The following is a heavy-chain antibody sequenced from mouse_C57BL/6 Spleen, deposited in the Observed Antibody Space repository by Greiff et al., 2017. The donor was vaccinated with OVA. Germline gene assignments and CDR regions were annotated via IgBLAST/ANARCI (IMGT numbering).Heavy chain of an antibody. D-gene: IGHD1-1*01. J-gene: IGHJ3*01. CDR2: INPGSGGT. CDR3: ARGDGSSYVWFAY. Sequence: QVHVKQSGAELVRPGTSVKVSCKASGYAFTNYLIEWVKQRPGQGLEWIGVINPGSGGTNYNEKFKGKATLTADKSSSTAYMQLSSLTSEDSAVYFCARGDGSSYVWFAYWGQGTLVTVSA. V-gene: IGHV1-54*01. CDR1: GYAFTNYL.